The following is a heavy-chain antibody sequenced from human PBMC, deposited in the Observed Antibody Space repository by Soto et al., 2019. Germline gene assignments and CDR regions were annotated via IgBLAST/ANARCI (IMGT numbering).Heavy chain of an antibody. CDR3: VTPQATTSMYNWFGP. J-gene: IGHJ5*02. CDR1: GGTSTSIGDY. V-gene: IGHV4-39*02. D-gene: IGHD4-17*01. CDR2: IYHQTGKT. Sequence: SLTMRLPRAVSGGTSTSIGDYRGWICQPPGKGLEWIGSIYHQTGKTYYNQSLKSRVAVSVDTSKNHFSLELTSVTAADTAVYYCVTPQATTSMYNWFGPSAQGILVTVSS.